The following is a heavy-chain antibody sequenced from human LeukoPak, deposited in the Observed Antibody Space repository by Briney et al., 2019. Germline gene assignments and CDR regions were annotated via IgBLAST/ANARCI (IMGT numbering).Heavy chain of an antibody. CDR3: ARDRRYYGSGSYYNVYFDY. Sequence: PSGTLSLTRAVSGGSISSSNWWSWVRQPPGKGLEWIGEIYHSGSTNYNPSLKSRVTISVDKSKNQFSLKLSSVTAADTAVYYCARDRRYYGSGSYYNVYFDYWGQGTLVTVSS. V-gene: IGHV4-4*02. CDR2: IYHSGST. J-gene: IGHJ4*02. D-gene: IGHD3-10*01. CDR1: GGSISSSNW.